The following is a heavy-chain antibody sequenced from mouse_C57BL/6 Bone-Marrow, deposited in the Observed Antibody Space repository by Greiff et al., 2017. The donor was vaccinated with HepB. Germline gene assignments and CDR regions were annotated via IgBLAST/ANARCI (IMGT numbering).Heavy chain of an antibody. Sequence: QVQLKQPGAELVRPGSSVKLSCKASGYTFTSYWMDWVKQRPGQGLEWIGNIYPSDSETHYNQKFKDKATLTVDKSSSTAYMQLSSLTSEDSAVYYCARWSFLLLRPSGFDYWGQGTTLTVSS. J-gene: IGHJ2*01. CDR3: ARWSFLLLRPSGFDY. CDR1: GYTFTSYW. D-gene: IGHD1-1*01. CDR2: IYPSDSET. V-gene: IGHV1-61*01.